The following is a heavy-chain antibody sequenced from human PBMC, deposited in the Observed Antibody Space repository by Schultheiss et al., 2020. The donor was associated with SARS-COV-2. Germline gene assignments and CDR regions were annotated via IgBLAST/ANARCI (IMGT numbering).Heavy chain of an antibody. V-gene: IGHV3-23*01. Sequence: GGSLRLSCAASGFTFSSYAMSWVRQAPGKGLEWVSAISGSGGSTYYADSVKGRFTISRDNSKNTLYLQMNSLRAEDTAVYYCARDHYSWSYVLRQRYSDAFDIWGQGTMVTVSS. J-gene: IGHJ3*02. D-gene: IGHD1-26*01. CDR3: ARDHYSWSYVLRQRYSDAFDI. CDR1: GFTFSSYA. CDR2: ISGSGGST.